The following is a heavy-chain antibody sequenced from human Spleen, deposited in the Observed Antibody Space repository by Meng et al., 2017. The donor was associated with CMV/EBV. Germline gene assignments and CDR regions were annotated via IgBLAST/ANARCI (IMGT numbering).Heavy chain of an antibody. V-gene: IGHV1-2*02. CDR1: VYTLTSYY. Sequence: ASVKVSCKASVYTLTSYYMHWVRQAPGQGLEWMGWINPNSRGTNYAQKFQGRVTMTGDTSITTAYLEVSRLRPDDMATYYCARVKRYCTGGSCSSTGYYGMDVWGQGTTVTVSS. CDR2: INPNSRGT. CDR3: ARVKRYCTGGSCSSTGYYGMDV. J-gene: IGHJ6*02. D-gene: IGHD2-15*01.